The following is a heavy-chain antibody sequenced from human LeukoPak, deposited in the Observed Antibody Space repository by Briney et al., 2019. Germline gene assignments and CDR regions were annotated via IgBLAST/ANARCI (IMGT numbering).Heavy chain of an antibody. J-gene: IGHJ2*01. CDR3: ARDTPHWYFDL. CDR2: ISAYNGNT. V-gene: IGHV1-18*04. CDR1: GYTFTGYY. Sequence: ASVKVSCKASGYTFTGYYMHWVRQAPGQGLEWMGWISAYNGNTNYAQKLQGRVTMTTDTSTSTAYMELRSLRSDDTAVYYCARDTPHWYFDLWGRGTLVTVSS.